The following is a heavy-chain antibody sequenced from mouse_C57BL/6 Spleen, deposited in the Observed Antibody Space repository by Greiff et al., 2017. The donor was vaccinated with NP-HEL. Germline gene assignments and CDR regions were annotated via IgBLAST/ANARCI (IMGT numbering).Heavy chain of an antibody. CDR1: GFNIKNTY. CDR3: ARGYDYDDYYAMDY. V-gene: IGHV14-3*01. Sequence: VQLKESVAELVRPGASVKLSCTASGFNIKNTYMHWVKQRPEQGLEWIGRIDPANGNTKYAPKFQGRATITADTSSNTAYLQLSSLTSEDTAIYYCARGYDYDDYYAMDYWGQGTSVTVSS. J-gene: IGHJ4*01. CDR2: IDPANGNT. D-gene: IGHD2-4*01.